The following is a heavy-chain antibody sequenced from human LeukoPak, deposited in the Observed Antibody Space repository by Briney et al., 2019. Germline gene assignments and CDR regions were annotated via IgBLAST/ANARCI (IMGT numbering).Heavy chain of an antibody. D-gene: IGHD3-3*01. CDR3: ARDGVVTIFGVVITRYNWFDP. Sequence: GGSLRLSCAASGFTFSSYGMHWVRQAPGKGLEWVAVISYDGSNKYYADSVKGRFTISRDNSKNTLYLQMNSLRAEDTAVYYCARDGVVTIFGVVITRYNWFDPWGQGTLVTVSS. J-gene: IGHJ5*02. CDR1: GFTFSSYG. CDR2: ISYDGSNK. V-gene: IGHV3-30*03.